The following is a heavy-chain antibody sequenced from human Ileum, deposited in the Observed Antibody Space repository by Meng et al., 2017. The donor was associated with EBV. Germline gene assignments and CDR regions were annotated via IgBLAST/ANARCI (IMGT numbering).Heavy chain of an antibody. J-gene: IGHJ4*02. CDR3: ARGYSSGWYYFDS. Sequence: HLQLQERGPGLGKPAETLSLTCTVSGVSIDRSSDNWGWIRQSPGKGLEWMGNIYYSGTTYYNPSLKSRVTISVDTSKNQFSLKLSSVTAADTAVYYCARGYSSGWYYFDSWGQGTLVTVSS. V-gene: IGHV4-39*01. D-gene: IGHD6-19*01. CDR2: IYYSGTT. CDR1: GVSIDRSSDN.